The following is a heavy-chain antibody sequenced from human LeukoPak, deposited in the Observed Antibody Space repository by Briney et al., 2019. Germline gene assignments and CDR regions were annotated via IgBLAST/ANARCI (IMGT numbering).Heavy chain of an antibody. Sequence: GGSLRLSCAASGFTFRNYGMHWVRQAPGKGLEWVSIISYDGSNKYYADSVKGRFTISRDNSKSTLYLQMNSLRTEDTAVYFCATLRYGSGSYYADYWGQGTLVTVSS. CDR3: ATLRYGSGSYYADY. V-gene: IGHV3-30*03. D-gene: IGHD3-10*01. J-gene: IGHJ4*02. CDR2: ISYDGSNK. CDR1: GFTFRNYG.